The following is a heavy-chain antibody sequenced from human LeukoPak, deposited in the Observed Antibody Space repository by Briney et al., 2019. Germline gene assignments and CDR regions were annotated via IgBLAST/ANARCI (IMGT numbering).Heavy chain of an antibody. CDR3: ARHMRSSGWYSHY. J-gene: IGHJ4*02. D-gene: IGHD6-19*01. CDR1: GFTVSDNF. CDR2: IYISGGT. Sequence: GGSLRLSCAASGFTVSDNFMTWVRQAPGKGLEWVSVIYISGGTYYADSVKGRFTISRDKSKNTLYLEMNSLRVEDTAMYYCARHMRSSGWYSHYWGQGMLVTVSS. V-gene: IGHV3-53*01.